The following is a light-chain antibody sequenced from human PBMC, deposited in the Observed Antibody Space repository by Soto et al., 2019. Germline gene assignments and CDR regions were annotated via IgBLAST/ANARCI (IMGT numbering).Light chain of an antibody. CDR2: AAS. V-gene: IGKV1-39*01. CDR3: QQCYSTQIT. CDR1: QSISSY. J-gene: IGKJ5*01. Sequence: DIQMTQSPSSLSASVGDRVTITCRASQSISSYLNWYQQKPWKAPKLLIYAASSLQSGVPSRFSGSGSGTDFTLTISSLKPEAFATYYCQQCYSTQITFVRGTRLEMK.